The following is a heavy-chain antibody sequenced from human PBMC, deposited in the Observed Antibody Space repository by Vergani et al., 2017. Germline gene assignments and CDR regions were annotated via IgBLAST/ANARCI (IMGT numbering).Heavy chain of an antibody. CDR2: IYYSGST. D-gene: IGHD5/OR15-5a*01. Sequence: QLQLQESGPGLVKPSETLSLTCTVSGGSISSYYWSWIRQPPGKGLEWIGYIYYSGSTNYNPSLKSRVTISVDTSKNQFSLKLSSVTAADTAVYYCARDRGLYDSPIAFDIWGQGTMVTVSS. J-gene: IGHJ3*02. V-gene: IGHV4-59*01. CDR3: ARDRGLYDSPIAFDI. CDR1: GGSISSYY.